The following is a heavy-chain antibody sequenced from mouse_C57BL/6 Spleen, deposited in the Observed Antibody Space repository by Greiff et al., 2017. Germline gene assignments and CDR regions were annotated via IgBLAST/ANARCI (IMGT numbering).Heavy chain of an antibody. D-gene: IGHD1-1*01. V-gene: IGHV1-52*01. CDR1: GYTFTSYW. J-gene: IGHJ2*01. Sequence: QVQLQQPGAELVRPGSSVKLSCKASGYTFTSYWMHWVKQRPIQGLEWIGNIDPSDSETHYNQKFKDKATLTVDKSSSTAYMQLSSLTSEDSAVYYCAREYYYGSSYGYWGQGTTLTVSS. CDR2: IDPSDSET. CDR3: AREYYYGSSYGY.